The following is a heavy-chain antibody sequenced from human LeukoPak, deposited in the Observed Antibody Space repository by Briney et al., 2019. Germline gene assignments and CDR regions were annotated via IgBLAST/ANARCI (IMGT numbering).Heavy chain of an antibody. Sequence: GRSLRLSCAASGFTLDDYAMHWVRQAPGKGLEWVSGISWNSGSIGYADSVKGRFTISRDNAKNSLYLQMNGLRAEDTALYYCAKSPHTAGGSWDYFDYWGQGTLVTVSS. J-gene: IGHJ4*02. V-gene: IGHV3-9*01. CDR1: GFTLDDYA. CDR2: ISWNSGSI. CDR3: AKSPHTAGGSWDYFDY. D-gene: IGHD6-13*01.